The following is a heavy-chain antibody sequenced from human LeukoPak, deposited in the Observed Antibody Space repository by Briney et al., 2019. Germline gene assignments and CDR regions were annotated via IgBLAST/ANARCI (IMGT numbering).Heavy chain of an antibody. D-gene: IGHD2-21*01. CDR1: GFTFNNYG. CDR3: ARSPVTGLWLPRMYYFDY. J-gene: IGHJ4*02. V-gene: IGHV3-33*01. CDR2: VWYYGDNK. Sequence: GALRLSCAASGFTFNNYGLHWVRQAPGKGLEGVAVVWYYGDNKYYADSVKGRFTISRDNSNNTLYLHMNSLRAEDTAVYYCARSPVTGLWLPRMYYFDYWGQGTLVTVSS.